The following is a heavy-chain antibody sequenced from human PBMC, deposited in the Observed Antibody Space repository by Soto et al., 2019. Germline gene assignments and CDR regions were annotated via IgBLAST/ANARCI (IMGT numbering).Heavy chain of an antibody. Sequence: EVQLVESGGGLVQPGGSLSLSCAASGFTFSIYSMNWVRQAPGKGLEWVSYITSSGSATYYADTVKGRFTISRDNAKNSLYLQMNSLRAEDTAVYYCTRGYTGYAQAGLDSWGQGTLVTVSA. CDR3: TRGYTGYAQAGLDS. CDR2: ITSSGSAT. V-gene: IGHV3-48*01. D-gene: IGHD5-12*01. J-gene: IGHJ4*02. CDR1: GFTFSIYS.